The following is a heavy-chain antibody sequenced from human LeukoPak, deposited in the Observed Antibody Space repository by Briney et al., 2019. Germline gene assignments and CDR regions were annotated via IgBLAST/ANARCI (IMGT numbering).Heavy chain of an antibody. CDR1: GGSISSYY. D-gene: IGHD3-22*01. CDR2: IYYSGST. V-gene: IGHV4-59*01. CDR3: ARASDSSGYYLIDY. Sequence: PSETLSLTCTVSGGSISSYYWSWIRQPPGKGLEWIGYIYYSGSTNYNPSLKSRVTISVDTSKSQFSLKLSSVAAADTAVYYCARASDSSGYYLIDYWGQGTLVTVSS. J-gene: IGHJ4*02.